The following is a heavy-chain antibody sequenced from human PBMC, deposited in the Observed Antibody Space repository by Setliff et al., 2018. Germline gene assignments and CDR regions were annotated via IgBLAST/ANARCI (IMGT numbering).Heavy chain of an antibody. V-gene: IGHV4-61*01. CDR3: ARVPLMVAIRHAFDI. D-gene: IGHD2-21*01. J-gene: IGHJ3*02. Sequence: SETLSLTCAVSGYSISSGYYWGWIRQPPGKGLEWIGYIYYSGSTNYNPSLKSRVTISVDTSKKQFYLKLSSVTAADTAVYYCARVPLMVAIRHAFDIWGQGTMVTVSS. CDR1: GYSISSGYY. CDR2: IYYSGST.